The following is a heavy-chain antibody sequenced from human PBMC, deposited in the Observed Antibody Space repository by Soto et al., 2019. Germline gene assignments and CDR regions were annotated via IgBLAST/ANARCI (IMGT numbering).Heavy chain of an antibody. CDR2: FDPEDGET. CDR3: ATTDCSGGRCYSYYFDY. CDR1: GYTLTELS. J-gene: IGHJ4*02. Sequence: ASVKVSCKVSGYTLTELSMHWVRQAPGKGLEWMGGFDPEDGETIYAQKFQGRVTMTEDTSTDTAYMELSSLRSEDTAVYYCATTDCSGGRCYSYYFDYWGQGTLVTVSS. D-gene: IGHD2-15*01. V-gene: IGHV1-24*01.